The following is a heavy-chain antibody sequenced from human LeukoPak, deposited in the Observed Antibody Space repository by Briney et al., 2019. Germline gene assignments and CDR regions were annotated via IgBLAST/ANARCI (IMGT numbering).Heavy chain of an antibody. D-gene: IGHD6-6*01. J-gene: IGHJ6*03. CDR2: ISAYNGNT. CDR3: ARDLGSPSSSSYYYYYMDV. Sequence: ASVKVSCKASGYTFTSYGISWVRQAPGQGLEWMGWISAYNGNTNYAQKLQGRVTMTTDTSTSTAYMELRSLRSDDTAVYYCARDLGSPSSSSYYYYYMDVWGKGTTVTVSS. V-gene: IGHV1-18*01. CDR1: GYTFTSYG.